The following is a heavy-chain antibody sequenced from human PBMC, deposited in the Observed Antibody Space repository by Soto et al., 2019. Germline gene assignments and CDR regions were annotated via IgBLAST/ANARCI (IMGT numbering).Heavy chain of an antibody. CDR1: GGSFSGYS. D-gene: IGHD2-8*02. CDR3: ARDKITGLFDY. CDR2: INHSGST. Sequence: PSETLSRTCAGYGGSFSGYSWTWIRQPPGTGLEWIGEINHSGSTNYNPSLKSRVTISVDTSKNQFSLRLTSVTAADTAVYYCARDKITGLFDYWGQGTLVTVSS. J-gene: IGHJ4*02. V-gene: IGHV4-34*01.